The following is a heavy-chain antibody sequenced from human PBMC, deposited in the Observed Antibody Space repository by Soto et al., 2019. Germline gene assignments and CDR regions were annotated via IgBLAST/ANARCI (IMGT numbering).Heavy chain of an antibody. Sequence: GGSLRLSCVASGFRFSDHSMTWVRQSPGKGLQWIAYISSGSDNIYYAESVRGRFTVSRDNAKNAWFLQMNSLRDDDTATYYCARLPKGSLVTAWGQGTRVTVSS. D-gene: IGHD2-21*02. V-gene: IGHV3-48*02. J-gene: IGHJ4*02. CDR3: ARLPKGSLVTA. CDR2: ISSGSDNI. CDR1: GFRFSDHS.